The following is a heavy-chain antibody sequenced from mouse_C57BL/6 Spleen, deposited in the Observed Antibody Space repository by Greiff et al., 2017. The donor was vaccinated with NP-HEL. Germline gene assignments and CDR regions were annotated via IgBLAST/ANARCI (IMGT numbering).Heavy chain of an antibody. J-gene: IGHJ2*01. CDR2: IWSGGST. Sequence: QVHVKQSGPGLVQPSQSLSITCTVSGFSLTSYGVHWVRQSPGKGLEWLGVIWSGGSTDYNAAFISSLSISTDNSKSQVFFILNSLQADDAAIYYCARGYYGSSDDWGQGTTLTVSS. D-gene: IGHD1-1*01. CDR3: ARGYYGSSDD. V-gene: IGHV2-2*01. CDR1: GFSLTSYG.